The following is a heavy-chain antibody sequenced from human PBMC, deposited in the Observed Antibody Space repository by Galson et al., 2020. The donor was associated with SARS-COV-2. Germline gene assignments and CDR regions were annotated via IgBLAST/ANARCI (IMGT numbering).Heavy chain of an antibody. V-gene: IGHV3-30*04. CDR3: ARDRHRWELDHFFDS. CDR2: ISYDGTKE. Sequence: GESLKIPCAASGFTFSSYAMHWVRQAPGKGLEWVAVISYDGTKEYYADSVKGRFTITRDDSKNTLYLQMNSLRAEDTAVFYCARDRHRWELDHFFDSWGQGTLVTVSS. J-gene: IGHJ4*02. CDR1: GFTFSSYA. D-gene: IGHD1-26*01.